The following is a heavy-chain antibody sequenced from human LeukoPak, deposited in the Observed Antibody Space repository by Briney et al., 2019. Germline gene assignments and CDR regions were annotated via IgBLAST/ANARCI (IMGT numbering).Heavy chain of an antibody. CDR1: GFTFSSYG. CDR3: ARVYYTSRSQVDY. CDR2: ISSSTSYI. Sequence: GGSLRLSCAASGFTFSSYGMHWVRQAPGKGPEWVSSISSSTSYIYYADSVKGRFTISRDNAKNSLYLQMNSLRVEDTAVYYCARVYYTSRSQVDYWGQGTLVTVSS. J-gene: IGHJ4*02. V-gene: IGHV3-21*01. D-gene: IGHD3-10*01.